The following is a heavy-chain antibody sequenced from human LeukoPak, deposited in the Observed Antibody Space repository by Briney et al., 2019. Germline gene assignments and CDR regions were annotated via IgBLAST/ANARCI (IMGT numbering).Heavy chain of an antibody. CDR3: ARPGYYDSSGYFNFDY. CDR1: GYTFTTYA. V-gene: IGHV7-4-1*02. D-gene: IGHD3-22*01. J-gene: IGHJ4*02. CDR2: LNTNTGNP. Sequence: ASVKVSCKASGYTFTTYAVNWVRQAPGQGLEWMGWLNTNTGNPTYAQGFTGRFVFSLDTSVSTAYLQISSLKAEDTAVYFCARPGYYDSSGYFNFDYWGQGTLVTVSS.